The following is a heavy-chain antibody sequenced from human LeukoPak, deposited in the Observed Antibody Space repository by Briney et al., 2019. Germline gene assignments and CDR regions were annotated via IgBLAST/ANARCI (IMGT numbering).Heavy chain of an antibody. CDR3: ASGGITIFGMVIEGP. V-gene: IGHV3-21*01. Sequence: GGSLGLSCAASGFTFSSYSMNWVRQAPGKGLEWVSSISSSSSYIYYADSVKGRFTISRDNAKNSLYLQMNSLRAEDTAVYYCASGGITIFGMVIEGPWGQGTLVTVSS. J-gene: IGHJ5*02. CDR1: GFTFSSYS. D-gene: IGHD3-3*01. CDR2: ISSSSSYI.